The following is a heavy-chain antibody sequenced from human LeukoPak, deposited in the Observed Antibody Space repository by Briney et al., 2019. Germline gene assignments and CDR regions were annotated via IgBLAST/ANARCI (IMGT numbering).Heavy chain of an antibody. CDR1: GGSFSGYY. V-gene: IGHV4-34*01. CDR2: INHSGST. Sequence: PSETLSLTCAVYGGSFSGYYWSWIRQPPGKGLEWIGEINHSGSTNYNPSLKSRVTISVDTSKNQFSLKLSSVTAEDTAIYYCARDLGGSQTSWGQGTLVTVSS. D-gene: IGHD1-26*01. CDR3: ARDLGGSQTS. J-gene: IGHJ4*02.